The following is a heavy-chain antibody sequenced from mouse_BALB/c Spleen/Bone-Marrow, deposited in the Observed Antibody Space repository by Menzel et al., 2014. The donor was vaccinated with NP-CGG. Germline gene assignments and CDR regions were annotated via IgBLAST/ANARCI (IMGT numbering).Heavy chain of an antibody. CDR2: IYPGNSDT. D-gene: IGHD1-1*01. J-gene: IGHJ3*01. CDR3: TRGGGSSYVEFAY. CDR1: GYTFTSYW. V-gene: IGHV1-5*01. Sequence: EVQLQQSGTVLARPGASVKMSCEASGYTFTSYWMHWVKQRPGQGLEWIGAIYPGNSDTSYNQKFKGKAKLTAVTSTSTAYMELSSLTNEDSAVYYCTRGGGSSYVEFAYWGQGTLVTVSA.